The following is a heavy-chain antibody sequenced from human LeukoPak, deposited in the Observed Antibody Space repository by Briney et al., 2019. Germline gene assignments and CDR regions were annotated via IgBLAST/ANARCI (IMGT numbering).Heavy chain of an antibody. Sequence: QTGGSLRLSWAASGFTFSSYAMHWVRRAAGKALEWVATISSDGGNRYYSDSVKGRFTISRDNSKNTLYLQMNSLRPEDTAVFHCARGRAVTGSTVIDYWGQGTLVTVSS. CDR3: ARGRAVTGSTVIDY. J-gene: IGHJ4*02. CDR1: GFTFSSYA. D-gene: IGHD6-19*01. CDR2: ISSDGGNR. V-gene: IGHV3-30-3*01.